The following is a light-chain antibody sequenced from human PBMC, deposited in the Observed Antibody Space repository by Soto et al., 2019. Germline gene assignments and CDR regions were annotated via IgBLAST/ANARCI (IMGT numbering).Light chain of an antibody. CDR3: SSYAGSNNVV. CDR1: SSDVGVYNY. V-gene: IGLV2-8*01. J-gene: IGLJ2*01. CDR2: EVS. Sequence: QSALTQPPSASGSPGQSVTISCTGTSSDVGVYNYVSWYQQHPGKAPKLLIYEVSKRPSGVPDRFSGSTSGNTASLTVSGLQAEDEADFYCSSYAGSNNVVFGGGTKLTVL.